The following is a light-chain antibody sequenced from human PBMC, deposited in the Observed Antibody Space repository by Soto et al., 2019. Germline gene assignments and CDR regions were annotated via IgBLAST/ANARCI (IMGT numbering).Light chain of an antibody. CDR3: QQYGSSPWT. Sequence: ELVFTQSPGTLSLSPGERATLSCRASQSVSSNYLAWYQQKPGQAPRPLIYGASSRATGIPDRFSGSGAGTDFTLTISRLEPEDFAVYYCQQYGSSPWTFGQGTKV. V-gene: IGKV3-20*01. CDR2: GAS. J-gene: IGKJ1*01. CDR1: QSVSSNY.